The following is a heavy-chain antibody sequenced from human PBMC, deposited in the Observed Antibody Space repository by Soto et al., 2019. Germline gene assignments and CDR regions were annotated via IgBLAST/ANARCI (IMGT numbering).Heavy chain of an antibody. CDR3: ARCLRGGSGRRAWYFDL. V-gene: IGHV4-31*03. J-gene: IGHJ2*01. Sequence: QVQLQESGPGLVKPSQTLSLTCTVSGGSISSGGYYWSWIRQHPGKGLEWIGYIYYSGSTYYNPSLKSRVTISVDTSKNQSSLKLSSVTAADTAVYYCARCLRGGSGRRAWYFDLWGRGTLVTVSS. CDR2: IYYSGST. D-gene: IGHD2-15*01. CDR1: GGSISSGGYY.